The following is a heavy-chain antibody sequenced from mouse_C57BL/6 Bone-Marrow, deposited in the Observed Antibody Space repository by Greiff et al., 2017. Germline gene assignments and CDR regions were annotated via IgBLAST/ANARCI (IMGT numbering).Heavy chain of an antibody. CDR2: IDPSDSYT. J-gene: IGHJ1*03. D-gene: IGHD2-4*01. Sequence: VQLKQPGAELVMPGASVKLSCKASGYTFTSYWMHWVKQRPGQGLEWIGEIDPSDSYTNYNQKFKGKSTLTVDKSSSTAYMQLSSLTSEDSAVYYCASSYYDYDEYFDVWGTGTTVTVSS. CDR3: ASSYYDYDEYFDV. CDR1: GYTFTSYW. V-gene: IGHV1-69*01.